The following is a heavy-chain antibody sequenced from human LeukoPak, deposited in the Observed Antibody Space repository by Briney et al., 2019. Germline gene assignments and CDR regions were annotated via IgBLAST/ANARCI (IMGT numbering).Heavy chain of an antibody. CDR3: ARGFRYYCSGIDY. D-gene: IGHD3-10*01. CDR1: GFTFSEYS. V-gene: IGHV3-64*01. Sequence: GGSLRLSCAASGFTFSEYSMRWVRQAPGKGLEYVSAISTNGGSTYYANFVKGRFTISRDDPKNTLDLQMGSLRPEDMAVYYCARGFRYYCSGIDYWGQGTLVTVSS. J-gene: IGHJ4*02. CDR2: ISTNGGST.